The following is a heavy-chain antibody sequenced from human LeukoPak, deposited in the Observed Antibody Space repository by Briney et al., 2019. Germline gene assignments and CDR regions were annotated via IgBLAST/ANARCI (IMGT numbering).Heavy chain of an antibody. D-gene: IGHD5-12*01. J-gene: IGHJ4*02. CDR2: FDPEDGET. V-gene: IGHV1-24*01. Sequence: GATVNLSCKVSGYTLTELSMHWVRQAPGKGLEWMGGFDPEDGETIYAQKFQGRVTMTEDTSTDTAYMELSSLRSEDTAVYYCATIQKEWSGYSGYDPVFGYWGQGTLVTVSS. CDR1: GYTLTELS. CDR3: ATIQKEWSGYSGYDPVFGY.